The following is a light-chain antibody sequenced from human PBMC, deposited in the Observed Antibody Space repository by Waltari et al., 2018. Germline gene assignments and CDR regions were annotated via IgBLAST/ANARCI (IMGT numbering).Light chain of an antibody. J-gene: IGKJ5*01. V-gene: IGKV3-11*01. CDR1: QSVNTN. Sequence: EIVLTQSPATLSLSPGERGTLSCRASQSVNTNLAWYQQKPGQAPRLLIYDASTRATGSPARFSGSGSGTDFTLTISSLEREDFAVYYCQQRSTWPSITFGQGTRLEIK. CDR3: QQRSTWPSIT. CDR2: DAS.